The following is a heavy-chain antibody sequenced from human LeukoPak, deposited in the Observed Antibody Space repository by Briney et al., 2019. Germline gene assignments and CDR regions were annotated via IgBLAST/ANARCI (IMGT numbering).Heavy chain of an antibody. J-gene: IGHJ3*02. D-gene: IGHD3-9*01. V-gene: IGHV3-21*01. CDR2: ISGNSTYI. Sequence: PGGSLRLSCAASGFTFSSYSMNWVRQAPGKGLEWVSSISGNSTYIYYADSVRGRVTISRDNAKNSLYLQMNSLRAEDTAVYYCAREAYDILTSVRTDAFDIWGQGTMVAVSS. CDR3: AREAYDILTSVRTDAFDI. CDR1: GFTFSSYS.